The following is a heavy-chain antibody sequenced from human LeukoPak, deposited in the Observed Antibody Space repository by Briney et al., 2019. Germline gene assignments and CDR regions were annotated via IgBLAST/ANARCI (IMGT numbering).Heavy chain of an antibody. J-gene: IGHJ4*02. CDR1: GYTFTSYG. CDR3: ARDYGSLWIQLWSPYDY. D-gene: IGHD5-18*01. V-gene: IGHV1-18*01. Sequence: GASVKVSCKASGYTFTSYGISWVRQAPGQGLEWMGWISAYNGNTNYAQKLQGRVTMTTDTSTSTAYMELRSLRSDDTAVYYCARDYGSLWIQLWSPYDYWGQGTLVTVSS. CDR2: ISAYNGNT.